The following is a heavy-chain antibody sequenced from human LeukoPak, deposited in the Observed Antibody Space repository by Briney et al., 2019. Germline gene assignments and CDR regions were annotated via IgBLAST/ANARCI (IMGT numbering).Heavy chain of an antibody. V-gene: IGHV3-48*01. CDR1: GFTFNSYA. Sequence: GESLRLSCAASGFTFNSYAFNWVRQAPGKGLEWVSYISSSSNVIYYTDSVKGRFAISRDNVRNLLSLQMNSLRAEDTAVYYCARGDPIYDFWSGGDYWGQGSLVTVSS. CDR3: ARGDPIYDFWSGGDY. D-gene: IGHD3-3*01. J-gene: IGHJ4*02. CDR2: ISSSSNVI.